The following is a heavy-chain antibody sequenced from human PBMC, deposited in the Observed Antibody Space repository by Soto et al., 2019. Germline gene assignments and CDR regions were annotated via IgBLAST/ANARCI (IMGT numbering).Heavy chain of an antibody. Sequence: QVLLQESGPGLVKASQTLSLTCTVSGGSVSSGGNYWSWILQHPGTGLEWIGFIYYIGSTFYNPSLTSRVTISKDTSKNQFSLNLTSVTAADTAVYYCARAPTGTTYYFDDWGQGSLVTVSS. CDR2: IYYIGST. D-gene: IGHD1-7*01. J-gene: IGHJ4*02. CDR1: GGSVSSGGNY. V-gene: IGHV4-31*03. CDR3: ARAPTGTTYYFDD.